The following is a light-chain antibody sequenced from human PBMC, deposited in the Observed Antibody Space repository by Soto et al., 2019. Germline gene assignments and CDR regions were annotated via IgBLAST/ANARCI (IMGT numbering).Light chain of an antibody. J-gene: IGKJ1*01. CDR1: QSINIW. Sequence: IQMTQSPSTLSASVGDRVTITCRASQSINIWLAWYQQKPGRAPKLLIYKASTLESGVPSRFSGSGSGTEFTLTISSLQPDDFATYYCQQYNVYWTFGQGTEVDIK. CDR3: QQYNVYWT. CDR2: KAS. V-gene: IGKV1-5*03.